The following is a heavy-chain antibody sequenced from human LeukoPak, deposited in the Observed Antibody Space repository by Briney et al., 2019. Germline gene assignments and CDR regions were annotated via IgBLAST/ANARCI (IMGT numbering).Heavy chain of an antibody. CDR1: SYSISSGYY. CDR3: ARLSHSNTH. CDR2: INHSGIT. V-gene: IGHV4-38-2*02. D-gene: IGHD4-11*01. Sequence: SETLSLTCTVSSYSISSGYYWGWIRQSPGKGLEWIASINHSGITYYNPSLKSRVTISVDTSKNQFSLKLTSVTAADTAVYYCARLSHSNTHWGQGTLVTVSS. J-gene: IGHJ4*02.